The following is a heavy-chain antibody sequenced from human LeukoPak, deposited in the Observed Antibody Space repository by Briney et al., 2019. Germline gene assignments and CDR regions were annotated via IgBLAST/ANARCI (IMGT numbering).Heavy chain of an antibody. D-gene: IGHD3-3*01. CDR1: GYTFTGYY. CDR2: INPNSGGT. V-gene: IGHV1-2*02. Sequence: ASVKVSCKASGYTFTGYYMHWVRQAPGQGLEWMGWINPNSGGTNYAQKFQGRVTMTRATSISTAYMELSRLRSDDTAVYYCARSFWFLEWLEGLDWFDPWGQGTLVTVSS. J-gene: IGHJ5*02. CDR3: ARSFWFLEWLEGLDWFDP.